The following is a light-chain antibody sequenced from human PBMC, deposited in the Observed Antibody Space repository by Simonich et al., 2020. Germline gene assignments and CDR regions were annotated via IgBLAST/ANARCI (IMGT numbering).Light chain of an antibody. CDR2: DVS. CDR1: SSDVGGYNY. Sequence: QSALTQPASVSGSPGQSIIISCTGTSSDVGGYNYVSWYQQHPGKAPKLMIYDVSKRPSGVSNRFSGSKSGNTASLTISGLQAEDEADYYCSSYTSSSTYVVFGGGTKLTVL. J-gene: IGLJ2*01. CDR3: SSYTSSSTYVV. V-gene: IGLV2-14*01.